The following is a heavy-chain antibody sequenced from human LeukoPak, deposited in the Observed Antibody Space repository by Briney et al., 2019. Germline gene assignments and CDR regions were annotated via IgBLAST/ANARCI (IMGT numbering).Heavy chain of an antibody. Sequence: GGSLRLSCADSGFTFSSYAMRWVRQAPGKGLEWVSAISGSGDSTYYADSVKGRFTVSRDNSKNTLYLQMNSLRVEDTAVYYCAKGREYNWIDYWGQGTLVTVSS. J-gene: IGHJ4*02. D-gene: IGHD1-20*01. CDR2: ISGSGDST. CDR3: AKGREYNWIDY. V-gene: IGHV3-23*01. CDR1: GFTFSSYA.